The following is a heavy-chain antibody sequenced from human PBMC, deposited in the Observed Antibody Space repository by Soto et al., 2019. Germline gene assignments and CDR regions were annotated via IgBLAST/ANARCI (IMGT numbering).Heavy chain of an antibody. CDR3: AKDAIEYSSSYYYGMDV. CDR1: GFTFDDYA. CDR2: ISWNSGSI. J-gene: IGHJ6*02. D-gene: IGHD6-6*01. Sequence: GGSLRLSCAASGFTFDDYAMHWVRQAPGKGLEWVSGISWNSGSIGYADSVKGRFTISRDNAKNSLYLQMNSLRAEDTALYYCAKDAIEYSSSYYYGMDVWGQGTTVTVSS. V-gene: IGHV3-9*01.